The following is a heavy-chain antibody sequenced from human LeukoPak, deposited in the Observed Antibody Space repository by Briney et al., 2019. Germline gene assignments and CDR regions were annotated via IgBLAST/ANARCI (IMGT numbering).Heavy chain of an antibody. V-gene: IGHV1-2*06. J-gene: IGHJ4*02. CDR1: GYTFNGYF. CDR3: ARDLSSTPNWEFDY. D-gene: IGHD7-27*01. CDR2: INPSSGVT. Sequence: ASVKVSCNTSGYTFNGYFIHGVRQAAGQGLEWMGRINPSSGVTEYAQNFQGRVAMSRDTSISTASMELSWLTSDDTAVYYCARDLSSTPNWEFDYWGQGTLVTVSS.